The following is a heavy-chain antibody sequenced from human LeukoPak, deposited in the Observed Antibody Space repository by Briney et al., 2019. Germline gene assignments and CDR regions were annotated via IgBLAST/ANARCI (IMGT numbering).Heavy chain of an antibody. D-gene: IGHD3-16*02. Sequence: ASVKVSCKTSGYTFTSYYMHWVRQAPGQGLEWMGIINPSGGSTSYARKFQGRVTMTRDTSTSTVYMELSSLRSEDTAVYYCARDFADYVWGSYRSPPRYYFDYWGQGTLVTVSS. CDR2: INPSGGST. CDR1: GYTFTSYY. CDR3: ARDFADYVWGSYRSPPRYYFDY. V-gene: IGHV1-46*01. J-gene: IGHJ4*02.